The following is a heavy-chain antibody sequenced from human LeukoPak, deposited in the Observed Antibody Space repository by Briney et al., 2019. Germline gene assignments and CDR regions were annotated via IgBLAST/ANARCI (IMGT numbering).Heavy chain of an antibody. Sequence: GGSLRLSCAASGFTFSTYWMSWVRPAPGKGLEWVANIKQDGSEKYYVDFVKGRFTISRDNAKNSLDLQMNSLRAEDTAVYYCTRGRSGYSFGVDIWGQGTMVTVSS. J-gene: IGHJ3*02. D-gene: IGHD5-18*01. CDR2: IKQDGSEK. CDR3: TRGRSGYSFGVDI. V-gene: IGHV3-7*01. CDR1: GFTFSTYW.